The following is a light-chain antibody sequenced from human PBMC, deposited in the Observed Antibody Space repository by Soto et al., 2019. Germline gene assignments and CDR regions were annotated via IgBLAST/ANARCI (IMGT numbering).Light chain of an antibody. Sequence: QTALAQPASVYGSPGQSITISCTGTNSDVGNYNFVSWYQQHPGTAPKLMIFGVSNRPSGVSNRFSGSKSGNTASLIISGLQAEDEADYFCTSYTSSSTLRVFGTGTKVTVL. CDR2: GVS. V-gene: IGLV2-14*01. CDR3: TSYTSSSTLRV. J-gene: IGLJ1*01. CDR1: NSDVGNYNF.